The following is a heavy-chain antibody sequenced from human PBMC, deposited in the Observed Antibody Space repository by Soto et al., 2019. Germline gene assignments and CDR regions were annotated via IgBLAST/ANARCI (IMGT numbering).Heavy chain of an antibody. CDR3: ARYNSYDIDY. J-gene: IGHJ4*02. D-gene: IGHD1-1*01. V-gene: IGHV4-59*01. CDR1: GTSISSYY. Sequence: PSETLSLTCTVSGTSISSYYWSWIRQPPGKGLEWIANIHYSGTTNYNPSLASRVTLSVDTSKNQFSLMMTSVTAADRAMYFCARYNSYDIDYWGRGTLVTVSS. CDR2: IHYSGTT.